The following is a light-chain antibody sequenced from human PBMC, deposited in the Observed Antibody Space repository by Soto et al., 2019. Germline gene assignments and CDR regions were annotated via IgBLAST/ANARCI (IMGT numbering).Light chain of an antibody. CDR3: AAWDDNLSVNWV. Sequence: SYELTQAPSVSVAPGQTARITCGGNNIGSESVHWYQQKPGQAPVLVVYDNSDRPSGVPDRISGSKSGTTASLAISGLRSEDEADYYCAAWDDNLSVNWVFGGGTKVTVL. V-gene: IGLV3-21*02. CDR2: DNS. CDR1: NIGSES. J-gene: IGLJ3*02.